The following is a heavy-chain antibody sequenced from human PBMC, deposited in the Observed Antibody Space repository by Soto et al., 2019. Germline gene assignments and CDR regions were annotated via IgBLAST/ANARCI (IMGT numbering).Heavy chain of an antibody. V-gene: IGHV3-74*01. J-gene: IGHJ5*02. D-gene: IGHD5-12*01. Sequence: EVQLVESGGTLVQPGGSLRLSCAASGFTFSTFWMHWVRQAPGKGLVWVSRINTDGSKTTYAASVKGRFTISRDNAKNTVYLQMDSLRAEDTAVYYCATVATNSYNWLDPWGQGTLVTVPS. CDR1: GFTFSTFW. CDR2: INTDGSKT. CDR3: ATVATNSYNWLDP.